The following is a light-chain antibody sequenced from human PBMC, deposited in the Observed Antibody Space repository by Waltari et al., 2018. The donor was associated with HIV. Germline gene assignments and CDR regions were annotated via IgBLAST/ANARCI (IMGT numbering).Light chain of an antibody. J-gene: IGLJ2*01. V-gene: IGLV1-47*01. CDR1: SSNIGSYD. CDR2: MNN. Sequence: QSVLTQPPSASGTPGQRVTIPCSGSSSNIGSYDVYWYQQLPGTAPKLLIYMNNQRPSGVPDRFSGSKSGTSASRAISGLRSEDEADYYCAAWDGSHVVFGGGTKLTVL. CDR3: AAWDGSHVV.